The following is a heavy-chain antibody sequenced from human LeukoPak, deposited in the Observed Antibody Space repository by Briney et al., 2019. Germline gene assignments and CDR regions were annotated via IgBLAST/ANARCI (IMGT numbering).Heavy chain of an antibody. V-gene: IGHV1-8*01. CDR1: GYTFTSYD. J-gene: IGHJ4*02. Sequence: ASVKVSCKASGYTFTSYDINWVRQATGQGLEWMGWMNPNSGNTGYAQKFQGRVTMTTDTSTSTAYMELRSLRSDDTAVYYCARALGYCSSTSCYKSLPDYWGQGTLVTVSS. D-gene: IGHD2-2*02. CDR3: ARALGYCSSTSCYKSLPDY. CDR2: MNPNSGNT.